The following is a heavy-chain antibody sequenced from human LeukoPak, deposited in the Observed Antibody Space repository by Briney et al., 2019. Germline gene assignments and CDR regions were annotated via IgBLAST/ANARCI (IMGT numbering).Heavy chain of an antibody. J-gene: IGHJ4*02. CDR1: GGSIGTYY. V-gene: IGHV4-59*01. CDR2: IYHNGHT. CDR3: ARDRHWTNDWVFDY. D-gene: IGHD1/OR15-1a*01. Sequence: SETLSLTCTVSGGSIGTYYWSWIRQPPGKGLDWIGYIYHNGHTDYNPSLRSRVTISVHTSKNQFSLKLSSVTAADTAVYYCARDRHWTNDWVFDYWGQGTLVTVSS.